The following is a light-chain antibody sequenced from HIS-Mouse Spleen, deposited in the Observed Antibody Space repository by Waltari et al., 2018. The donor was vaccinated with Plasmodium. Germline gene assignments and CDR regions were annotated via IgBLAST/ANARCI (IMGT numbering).Light chain of an antibody. CDR3: AAWDDSLNGPV. J-gene: IGLJ2*01. Sequence: QSVLTQPPSVSEAPRQRVTISCSGSSSNIGNNAVNWYQQLPGKAPKLITYYDDLLPSGVSDRFSGSKSGTSASLAISGLQSEDEADYYCAAWDDSLNGPVFGGGTKLTVL. CDR1: SSNIGNNA. V-gene: IGLV1-36*01. CDR2: YDD.